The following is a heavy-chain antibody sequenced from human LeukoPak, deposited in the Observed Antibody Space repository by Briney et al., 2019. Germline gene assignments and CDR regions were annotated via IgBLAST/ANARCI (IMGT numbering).Heavy chain of an antibody. J-gene: IGHJ4*02. CDR1: GGSISSYY. D-gene: IGHD3-22*01. CDR3: ASFPYYDSSGYHGYYFDY. Sequence: SETLSLTCTVSGGSISSYYWSWIRQPPGKGLEWIGYIYYSGSTNYNPSLKSRVTISVDTSKNQFSLKLSSVPAADTAVYYCASFPYYDSSGYHGYYFDYWGQGTLVTVSS. V-gene: IGHV4-59*01. CDR2: IYYSGST.